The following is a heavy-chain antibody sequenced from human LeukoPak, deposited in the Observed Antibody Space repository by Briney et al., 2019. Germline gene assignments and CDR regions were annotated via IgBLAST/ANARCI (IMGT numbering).Heavy chain of an antibody. CDR2: ISWNSGSI. Sequence: GGSLRLSCAASGFTFDDYAMHWVRQAPGKGLEWVSGISWNSGSIGYADSVTGRFTISRDNAKNSLYLQMNSLRAEDTALYYCAKVHGAYDSSGPLGYFDYWGQGTLVTVSS. CDR3: AKVHGAYDSSGPLGYFDY. CDR1: GFTFDDYA. V-gene: IGHV3-9*01. J-gene: IGHJ4*02. D-gene: IGHD3-22*01.